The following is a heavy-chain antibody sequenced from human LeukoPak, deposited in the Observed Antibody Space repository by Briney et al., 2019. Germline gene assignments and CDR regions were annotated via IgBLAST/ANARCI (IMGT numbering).Heavy chain of an antibody. J-gene: IGHJ4*02. D-gene: IGHD1-26*01. CDR2: ISGSGGST. V-gene: IGHV3-23*01. Sequence: GGTLRLSCAASGFTFSSYAMSWVRQAPGKGLEWVSAISGSGGSTYYADSVKGRFTISRDNSKNTLYLQMNSLRAEDTAVYYCAKDKSGSPAVFDYWGQGTLVTVSS. CDR3: AKDKSGSPAVFDY. CDR1: GFTFSSYA.